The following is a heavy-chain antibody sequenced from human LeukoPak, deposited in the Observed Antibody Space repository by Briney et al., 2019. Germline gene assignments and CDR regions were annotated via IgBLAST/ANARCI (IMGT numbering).Heavy chain of an antibody. CDR2: IKKDGSDK. CDR1: GFTLSNFW. V-gene: IGHV3-7*04. J-gene: IGHJ4*02. Sequence: GGSLRLSCAASGFTLSNFWMNWVRQAPGKWLEWVGNIKKDGSDKYYVDSVKGRFTISRDNAENSLYLQMNSLRAEDTAVYYCARESGFVADYWGQGTLVTVSS. CDR3: ARESGFVADY. D-gene: IGHD1-26*01.